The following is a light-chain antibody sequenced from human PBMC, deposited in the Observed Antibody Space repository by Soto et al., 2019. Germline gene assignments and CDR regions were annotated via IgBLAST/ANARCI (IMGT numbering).Light chain of an antibody. CDR1: SNDVGGYNY. CDR2: DVS. V-gene: IGLV2-8*01. CDR3: SSHGGSNNFWV. J-gene: IGLJ3*02. Sequence: QSVLTQPPSASGSPGQSVTISCTGTSNDVGGYNYVSWYQQHPGKAPRLMIYDVSKRPSGVPDRFSGSKSGNTASLTVSGLQAEDEADYYCSSHGGSNNFWVFGGGTKLTVL.